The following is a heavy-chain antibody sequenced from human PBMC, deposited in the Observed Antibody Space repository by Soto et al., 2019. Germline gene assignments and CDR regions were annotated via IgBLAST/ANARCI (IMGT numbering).Heavy chain of an antibody. J-gene: IGHJ5*02. CDR3: AKGDNLGPKTGYAFDP. Sequence: SQTLSLTCAISGDSVSSNTASWNWIRQSPSRGLEWLGRTYFRSKWYNDYAVPVKSRIIINPATSNNQFSLQLNSVTHEDTAVYFCAKGDNLGPKTGYAFDPWGQGIMVTVSS. CDR2: TYFRSKWYN. V-gene: IGHV6-1*01. CDR1: GDSVSSNTAS. D-gene: IGHD5-12*01.